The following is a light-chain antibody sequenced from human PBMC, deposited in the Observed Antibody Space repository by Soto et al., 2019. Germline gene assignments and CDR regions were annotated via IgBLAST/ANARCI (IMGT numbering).Light chain of an antibody. CDR2: GVS. J-gene: IGKJ1*01. CDR1: QSLSSSY. CDR3: HHYATSLPWT. V-gene: IGKV3-20*01. Sequence: EIVLTQSPGTLSLSPGERATLSCRASQSLSSSYLNWYQQKHGPAPRLLIYGVSSRATGIPDRISGSGSGTDFTLTIRRLEPEDFAMYCCHHYATSLPWTFGQGTNLEIK.